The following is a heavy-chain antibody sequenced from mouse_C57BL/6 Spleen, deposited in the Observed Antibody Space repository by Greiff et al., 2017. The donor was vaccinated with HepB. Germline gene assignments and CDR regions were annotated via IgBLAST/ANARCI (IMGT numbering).Heavy chain of an antibody. J-gene: IGHJ4*01. V-gene: IGHV5-16*01. CDR2: INYDGSST. D-gene: IGHD4-1*01. CDR1: GFTSSDYY. Sequence: EVQVVESEGGLVQPGSSMKLSCTASGFTSSDYYMAWVRQVPEKGLEWVANINYDGSSTYYLDSLKSRFIISRDNAKNILYLQMSSLKSEDTATYYCARSGTGYAMDYWGQGTSVTVSS. CDR3: ARSGTGYAMDY.